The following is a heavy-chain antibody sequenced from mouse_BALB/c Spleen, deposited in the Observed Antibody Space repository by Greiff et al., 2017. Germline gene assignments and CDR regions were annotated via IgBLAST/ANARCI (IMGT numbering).Heavy chain of an antibody. CDR2: IDPSDSST. V-gene: IGHV1-59*01. Sequence: VQLQQPGAELVKPGASVKMSCKASGYTFTSYWMHWVKQSPGQGLEWFGVIDPSDSSTSYNKKFKGKATLTVDTSTSTTYMQHSSLTYEDSAVYYCARGGEGFAYWGQGTLVTVSA. CDR1: GYTFTSYW. J-gene: IGHJ3*01. CDR3: ARGGEGFAY. D-gene: IGHD2-13*01.